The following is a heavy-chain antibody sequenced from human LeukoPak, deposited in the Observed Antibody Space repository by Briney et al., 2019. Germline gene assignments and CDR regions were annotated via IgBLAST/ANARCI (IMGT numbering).Heavy chain of an antibody. CDR3: VKSGGYYYLDA. CDR1: GVIFYDFS. J-gene: IGHJ6*03. D-gene: IGHD2-15*01. Sequence: PGRTLRLSCAASGVIFYDFSMHWVRQASGKGLEWVSSVSWNSDIKDYADSVRGRFTISRDNDQNSLYLEMNSLRAEDTALYYCVKSGGYYYLDAWGKGTTVIVSS. V-gene: IGHV3-9*01. CDR2: VSWNSDIK.